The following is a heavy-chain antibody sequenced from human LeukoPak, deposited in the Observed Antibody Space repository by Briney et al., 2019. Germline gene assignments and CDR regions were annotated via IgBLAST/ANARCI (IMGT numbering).Heavy chain of an antibody. V-gene: IGHV3-21*01. D-gene: IGHD3-22*01. Sequence: PGGSLRLSCAASGFTFSSYTMNWVRQAPGKGLEWVSSISRSSIYIYYADSVKGRFTISRDNAKNSLYLQMNSLRDEDTAVYYCARVYYDTNGYLYLDYWGQGTLVTVSS. J-gene: IGHJ4*02. CDR1: GFTFSSYT. CDR2: ISRSSIYI. CDR3: ARVYYDTNGYLYLDY.